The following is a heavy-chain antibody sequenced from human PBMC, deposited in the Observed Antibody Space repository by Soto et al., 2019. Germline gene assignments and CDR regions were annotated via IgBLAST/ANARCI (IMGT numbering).Heavy chain of an antibody. V-gene: IGHV1-69*12. D-gene: IGHD6-13*01. CDR3: ARGGSSSWFHKYNWFDP. CDR1: GGTFSSYA. CDR2: IIPIFGTA. J-gene: IGHJ5*02. Sequence: QVQLVQSGAEVKKPGSSVKVSCKASGGTFSSYAISWVRQAPGQGLEWMGGIIPIFGTANYAQKFQGRVTITADESTSTAYRELSSLRSEDTAVYYCARGGSSSWFHKYNWFDPWGQGTLVTVSS.